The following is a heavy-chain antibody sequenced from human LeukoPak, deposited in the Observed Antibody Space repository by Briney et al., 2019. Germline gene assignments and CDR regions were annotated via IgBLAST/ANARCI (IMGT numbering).Heavy chain of an antibody. V-gene: IGHV1-24*01. J-gene: IGHJ6*03. Sequence: ASVKVSCKVSGYTLTELSMHWVRQAPGKGLEWMGGFDPEDGETIYAQKFQGRVTMTEDTSTDTAYMELSSLRSEDTAVYYCATGVVGFWSSPMDVWGKGTTVTVSS. CDR1: GYTLTELS. CDR3: ATGVVGFWSSPMDV. D-gene: IGHD3-3*01. CDR2: FDPEDGET.